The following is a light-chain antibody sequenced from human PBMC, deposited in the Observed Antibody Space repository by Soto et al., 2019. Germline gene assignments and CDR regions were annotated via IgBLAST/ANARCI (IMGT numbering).Light chain of an antibody. CDR3: QQLNSYPWT. CDR2: AAS. V-gene: IGKV1-9*01. CDR1: QGISSY. Sequence: IQLTQSPSLLSASVGDRVTITCRASQGISSYLAWYQQKPGKAPKLLIYAASTLQSGVPSRFSGSGSGTEFTLTISSLQPEDFATYYCQQLNSYPWTFGQGTKVEIK. J-gene: IGKJ1*01.